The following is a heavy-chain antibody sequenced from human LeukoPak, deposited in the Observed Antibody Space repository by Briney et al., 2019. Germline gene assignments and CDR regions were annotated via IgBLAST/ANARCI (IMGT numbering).Heavy chain of an antibody. D-gene: IGHD6-13*01. Sequence: GGSLRLSCAASGFNFSTYAMHWVRQAPGKGLEYVSAVSSNGINTYYANSVKGRFTISRDNSKNTLYLQMGSLRAEDMAVYYCVRVIQGINSSWYGSWGQGTLVTVSS. CDR1: GFNFSTYA. J-gene: IGHJ1*01. CDR3: VRVIQGINSSWYGS. V-gene: IGHV3-64*01. CDR2: VSSNGINT.